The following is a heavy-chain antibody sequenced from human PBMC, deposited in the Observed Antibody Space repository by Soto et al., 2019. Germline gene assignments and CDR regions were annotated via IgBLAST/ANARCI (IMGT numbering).Heavy chain of an antibody. CDR1: GYTFTGYW. Sequence: PGESLKISCQGSGYTFTGYWIGWVRQMPGKGLEWMGIIYPGDSDTRYSPSFQGQVTISADKSISTAYLQWSSLKASDTAMYYCARLGAYDYVWGREHLGMDVWGQGTTVTVSS. J-gene: IGHJ6*02. V-gene: IGHV5-51*01. D-gene: IGHD3-16*01. CDR3: ARLGAYDYVWGREHLGMDV. CDR2: IYPGDSDT.